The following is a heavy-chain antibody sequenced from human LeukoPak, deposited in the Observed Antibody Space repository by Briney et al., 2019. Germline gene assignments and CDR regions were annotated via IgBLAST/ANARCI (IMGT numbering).Heavy chain of an antibody. CDR3: ARPAVAGNVDAFDI. CDR2: IYHSGAT. J-gene: IGHJ3*02. D-gene: IGHD6-19*01. CDR1: AGSISGYY. Sequence: MTSQTLSLTCTVPAGSISGYYWSWLRQPPGKGQQWIGYIYHSGATDYNPCVKSRLSMEVEMSKNQFSLKPSSVTAADTAIYYWARPAVAGNVDAFDIWGQGTMVTVSS. V-gene: IGHV4-59*08.